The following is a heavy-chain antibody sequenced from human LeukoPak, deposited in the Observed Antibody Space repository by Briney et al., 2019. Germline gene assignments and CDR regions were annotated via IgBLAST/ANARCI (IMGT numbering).Heavy chain of an antibody. CDR3: AKKGRTYTDYGGYYDYMDV. D-gene: IGHD4-17*01. CDR2: IHHSGRT. V-gene: IGHV4-59*08. Sequence: SETLSLTCTVSGGSISSDYWTWIRQPPGKGLEWIGYIHHSGRTKYNPSLKTRVTIPVDTSKSHSSLNLRSVTAADTAVYYCAKKGRTYTDYGGYYDYMDVWGKGTTVTVS. CDR1: GGSISSDY. J-gene: IGHJ6*03.